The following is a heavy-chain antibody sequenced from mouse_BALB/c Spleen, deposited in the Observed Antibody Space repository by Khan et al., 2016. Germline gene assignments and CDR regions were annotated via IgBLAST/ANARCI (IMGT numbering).Heavy chain of an antibody. CDR3: ASPYGSSYVGFAY. V-gene: IGHV1S34*01. Sequence: TSYNQKFKGKATFTVDTSSSTAYMQFNSLTSEDSAVYYCASPYGSSYVGFAYWGQGTLVTVSA. CDR2: T. D-gene: IGHD1-1*01. J-gene: IGHJ3*01.